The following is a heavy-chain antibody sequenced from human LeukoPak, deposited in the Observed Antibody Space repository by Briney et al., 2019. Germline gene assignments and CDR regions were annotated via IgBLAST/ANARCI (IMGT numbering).Heavy chain of an antibody. Sequence: GGSLRLSCAASGFTFSSYAMSWVRQAPGKGLEWVSCIIDSGYSTYYANSVKGRFTISRDNSNNTLYLQMNSLRAEDTAVYYCAKLGGHPLHNYYVGVWGKGTTVAVSS. CDR2: IIDSGYST. CDR1: GFTFSSYA. D-gene: IGHD3-16*01. J-gene: IGHJ6*03. CDR3: AKLGGHPLHNYYVGV. V-gene: IGHV3-23*01.